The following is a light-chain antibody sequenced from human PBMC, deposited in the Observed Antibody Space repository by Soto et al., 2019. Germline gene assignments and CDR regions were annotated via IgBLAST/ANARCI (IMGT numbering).Light chain of an antibody. CDR3: CSHARSSILYV. J-gene: IGLJ1*01. Sequence: QSVLTQPASVSGSPGQSITISCTGTSSDVGSYNLVSWYQQRPGKAPKLMIYEVSKRPSGVSNRFSGSKSGNTASLTISGLQAEDVADYYCCSHARSSILYVFGSGPNVTVL. V-gene: IGLV2-23*02. CDR1: SSDVGSYNL. CDR2: EVS.